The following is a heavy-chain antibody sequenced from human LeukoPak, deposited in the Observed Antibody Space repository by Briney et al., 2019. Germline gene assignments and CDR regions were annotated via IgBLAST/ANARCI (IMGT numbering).Heavy chain of an antibody. J-gene: IGHJ4*02. D-gene: IGHD2-2*01. V-gene: IGHV2-5*01. CDR2: IYWNDDK. CDR1: GFSLSTSGVG. CDR3: AHNGVYCSSTSCYDY. Sequence: SGPTLVNPTQTLTLTCTFSGFSLSTSGVGVGWIRQPPGKALERLALIYWNDDKRYSPSLKSRLTITKDTSKNQVVLTMTNMDPVDTATYYCAHNGVYCSSTSCYDYWGQGTLVTVSS.